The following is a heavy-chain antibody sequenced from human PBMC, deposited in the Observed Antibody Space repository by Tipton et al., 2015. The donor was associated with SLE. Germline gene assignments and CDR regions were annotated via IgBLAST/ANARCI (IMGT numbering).Heavy chain of an antibody. V-gene: IGHV3-11*06. CDR1: GFTFSDYY. Sequence: QLVQYGGGLVKPGGSLRLSCAASGFTFSDYYMSWVRQAPGKGLEWVSSISSSSSYIYYADSVKGRFTISRDNAKNSLYLQMNSLRAEDTAVYYCARDLGAGYGDYGSWGQGTLVTVSS. CDR3: ARDLGAGYGDYGS. CDR2: ISSSSSYI. D-gene: IGHD4-17*01. J-gene: IGHJ4*02.